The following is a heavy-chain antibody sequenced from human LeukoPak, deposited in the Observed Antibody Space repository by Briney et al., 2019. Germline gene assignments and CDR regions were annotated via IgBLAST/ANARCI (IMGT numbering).Heavy chain of an antibody. J-gene: IGHJ4*02. Sequence: RPSETLSLTCAVYGGSFSGYYWSWIRQPPGKGLEWIGEINHSGSTNYNPSLKSRVTISVDTSKNQFSLKLSSVTAADTAVYYCARIKRFYDSSGYYPYYFDYWGQGTLVTVSS. D-gene: IGHD3-22*01. V-gene: IGHV4-34*01. CDR2: INHSGST. CDR3: ARIKRFYDSSGYYPYYFDY. CDR1: GGSFSGYY.